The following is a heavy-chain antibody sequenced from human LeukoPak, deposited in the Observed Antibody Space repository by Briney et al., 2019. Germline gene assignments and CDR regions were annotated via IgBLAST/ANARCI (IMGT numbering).Heavy chain of an antibody. D-gene: IGHD2-15*01. Sequence: KPSETLSLTCTVSGGSISSYYWSWIRQPAGKGLEWIGRIYTSGSTNYNPSLKSRVTMSVDTSKNQFSLKLSSLTAADTAVYYCAREDIVVVVAATVGYFQHWGQGTLVTVSS. CDR1: GGSISSYY. CDR2: IYTSGST. CDR3: AREDIVVVVAATVGYFQH. J-gene: IGHJ1*01. V-gene: IGHV4-4*07.